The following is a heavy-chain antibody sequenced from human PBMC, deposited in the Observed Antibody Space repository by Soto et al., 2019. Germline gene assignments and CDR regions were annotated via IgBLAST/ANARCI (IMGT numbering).Heavy chain of an antibody. CDR2: IYYSGST. V-gene: IGHV4-59*01. CDR3: SRVVYITMVRGVKYYYYYGMDV. J-gene: IGHJ6*02. CDR1: GGSISSYY. D-gene: IGHD3-10*01. Sequence: LSLTCTVSGGSISSYYWSWIRQPPGKGLEWIGYIYYSGSTNYNPSLKRRVTIAVDTSKNQFSLKLSSVTAADTAVYYCSRVVYITMVRGVKYYYYYGMDVWGQGTTVTVSS.